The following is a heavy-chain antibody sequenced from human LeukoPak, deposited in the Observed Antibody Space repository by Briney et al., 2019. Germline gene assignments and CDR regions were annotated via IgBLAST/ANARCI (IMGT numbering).Heavy chain of an antibody. CDR2: VSGGGST. CDR3: AKGKDPDN. CDR1: GFTFSNFA. V-gene: IGHV3-23*01. Sequence: GGSLRLSCAASGFTFSNFAMSWVRQAPGKGLEWVSAVSGGGSTYYADSVKGRFTIYRDNSRNTVYLQMNSLRAEDTAVYFCAKGKDPDNWGQGTLVTVSS. J-gene: IGHJ4*02.